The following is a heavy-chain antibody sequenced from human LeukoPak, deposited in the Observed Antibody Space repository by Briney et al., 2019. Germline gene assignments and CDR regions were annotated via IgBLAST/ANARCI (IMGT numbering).Heavy chain of an antibody. CDR3: ARDFRGDYYYYGMDV. CDR2: IYHSGST. D-gene: IGHD4-17*01. Sequence: SETLSLTCTVSGGSISSGGYYWSWIRQPPGKGLEWIGYIYHSGSTYYNPSLKSRVTISVDRSKNQFSLKLSSVTAADTAVYYCARDFRGDYYYYGMDVWGQGTTVTVSS. J-gene: IGHJ6*02. V-gene: IGHV4-30-2*01. CDR1: GGSISSGGYY.